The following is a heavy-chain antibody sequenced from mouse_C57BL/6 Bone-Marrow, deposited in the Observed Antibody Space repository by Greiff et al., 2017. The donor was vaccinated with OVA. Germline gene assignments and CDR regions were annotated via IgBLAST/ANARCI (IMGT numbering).Heavy chain of an antibody. Sequence: VQLQQPVAELVRPGASVKLSCTASGFNFNNTYMHWVKQRPEQGLEWIGRIAPANGNTKYAPKFQGKATVTADTSSHTAYLQLSSLTSEDAAVYYCARGLRRAYWGQGTLVTVSA. CDR3: ARGLRRAY. D-gene: IGHD2-2*01. V-gene: IGHV14-3*01. J-gene: IGHJ3*01. CDR2: IAPANGNT. CDR1: GFNFNNTY.